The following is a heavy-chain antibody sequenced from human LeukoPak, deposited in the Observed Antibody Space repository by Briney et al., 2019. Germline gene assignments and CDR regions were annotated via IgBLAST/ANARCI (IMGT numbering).Heavy chain of an antibody. J-gene: IGHJ4*02. V-gene: IGHV4-59*11. Sequence: PSETLSVTCTFSVTSISSHYWSWIRQPPGKGMEWIGYIYSGGSTNYNPSLKSRVTMSVDTSKNQFSLTLTSVTAADTALYFCATRPGGSTWYGVFDYWSPGTLATVS. CDR2: IYSGGST. CDR3: ATRPGGSTWYGVFDY. CDR1: VTSISSHY. D-gene: IGHD6-13*01.